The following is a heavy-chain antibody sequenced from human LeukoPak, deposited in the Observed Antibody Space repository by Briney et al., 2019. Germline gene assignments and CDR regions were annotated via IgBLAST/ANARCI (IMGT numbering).Heavy chain of an antibody. D-gene: IGHD2-15*01. J-gene: IGHJ4*02. CDR1: GFTFSDYY. CDR3: ARGLSSGAMVTDY. Sequence: GGSLRLSCAASGFTFSDYYTSWIRQAPGKGLEWVSYISSSGSTIYYADSVKGRFTISRDNAKNSLYLQMNSLRAEDTAVYYCARGLSSGAMVTDYWGQGTLVTVSS. CDR2: ISSSGSTI. V-gene: IGHV3-11*04.